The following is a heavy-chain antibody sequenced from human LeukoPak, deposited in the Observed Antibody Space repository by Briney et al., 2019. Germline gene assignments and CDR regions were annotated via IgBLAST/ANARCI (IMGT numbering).Heavy chain of an antibody. V-gene: IGHV3-48*01. J-gene: IGHJ4*02. D-gene: IGHD2-15*01. CDR2: ISSGSSTI. CDR1: GFSFSSYT. CDR3: ARGYCSGGSCYNLDY. Sequence: GGSLRLSCAASGFSFSSYTMNWVRQAPGKGLEWTSYISSGSSTIYYADSVKGRFTISRDNAKNSLYLQMNSLRAEDTAVYYCARGYCSGGSCYNLDYWGQGTLVTVSS.